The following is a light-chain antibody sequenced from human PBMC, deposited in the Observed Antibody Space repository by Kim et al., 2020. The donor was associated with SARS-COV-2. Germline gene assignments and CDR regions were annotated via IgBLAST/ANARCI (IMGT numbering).Light chain of an antibody. CDR2: GPD. Sequence: SSELTQDPAVSVALGQTVTITCQGDSLSDYYASWYQQKPGQAPVLVIYGPDYRASGIPDRFSGSTSGNIASLTITGAQAEDAADSYCNSRDTHGNRYVFG. J-gene: IGLJ1*01. CDR1: SLSDYY. V-gene: IGLV3-19*01. CDR3: NSRDTHGNRYV.